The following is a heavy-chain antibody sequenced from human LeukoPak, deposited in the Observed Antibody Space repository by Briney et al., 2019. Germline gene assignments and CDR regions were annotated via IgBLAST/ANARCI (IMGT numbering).Heavy chain of an antibody. Sequence: SETLSLTCAVYGGSFSGYYWSWIRQPPGKGLEWIGEINHSGSTNYNPSLKSRVTISVDTSKNQFSLKLSSVTAADTAVYYCARGKRGPHAFDIWGQGTMVAVSS. D-gene: IGHD5-24*01. CDR3: ARGKRGPHAFDI. V-gene: IGHV4-34*01. CDR1: GGSFSGYY. CDR2: INHSGST. J-gene: IGHJ3*02.